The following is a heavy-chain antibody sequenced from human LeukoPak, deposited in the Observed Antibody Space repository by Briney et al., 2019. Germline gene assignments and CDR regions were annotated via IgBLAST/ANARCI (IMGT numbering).Heavy chain of an antibody. D-gene: IGHD2-15*01. Sequence: PGGSLRLSCAASGFTFSSYSMNWVRQAPGKGLEWVSYISSSSSTIYYADSVKGRFTISRDNAKNSLYLQMNSLRAEDTAVYYCARDPSPGGGGWFDPWGQGTLVTVSS. CDR1: GFTFSSYS. J-gene: IGHJ5*02. CDR3: ARDPSPGGGGWFDP. V-gene: IGHV3-48*04. CDR2: ISSSSSTI.